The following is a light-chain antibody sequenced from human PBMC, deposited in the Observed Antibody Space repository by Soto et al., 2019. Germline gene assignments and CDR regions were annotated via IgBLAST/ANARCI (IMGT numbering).Light chain of an antibody. CDR3: QQYNNWPPWK. Sequence: EIVMTQSPATLSVSPGERVTLSCRASQSVSVHLAWYQQRPGQAPRLLIYGASTRATGIPVRFSGSGSGTEFSLTISSLQSEDFAFYYCQQYNNWPPWKFGQGTKV. J-gene: IGKJ1*01. V-gene: IGKV3-15*01. CDR2: GAS. CDR1: QSVSVH.